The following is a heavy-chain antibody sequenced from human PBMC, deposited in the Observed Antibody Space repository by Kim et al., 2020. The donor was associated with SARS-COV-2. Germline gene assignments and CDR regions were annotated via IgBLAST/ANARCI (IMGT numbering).Heavy chain of an antibody. CDR3: ARELFWSGYYGGGY. D-gene: IGHD3-3*01. CDR1: GFTFSSYS. Sequence: GGSLRLSCAASGFTFSSYSMNWVRQAPGKGLEWVSYISSSSSTIYYADSVKGRFTISRDNAKNSLYLQMNSLRDEDTAVYYCARELFWSGYYGGGYWGQGTLVTVSS. J-gene: IGHJ4*02. CDR2: ISSSSSTI. V-gene: IGHV3-48*02.